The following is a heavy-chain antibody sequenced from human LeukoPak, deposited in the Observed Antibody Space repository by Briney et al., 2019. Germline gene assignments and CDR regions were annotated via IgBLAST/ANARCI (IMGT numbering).Heavy chain of an antibody. D-gene: IGHD2/OR15-2a*01. Sequence: GGSLRLSCAASRFTFISYGMSWVRQAPGKGLEWVSAISGSGGSTYYADSVKGRFTISRDNSKNTLYLQMNSLRAEDTAVYYCAKDLKIFRYWGQGTLVTVSS. V-gene: IGHV3-23*01. J-gene: IGHJ4*02. CDR3: AKDLKIFRY. CDR2: ISGSGGST. CDR1: RFTFISYG.